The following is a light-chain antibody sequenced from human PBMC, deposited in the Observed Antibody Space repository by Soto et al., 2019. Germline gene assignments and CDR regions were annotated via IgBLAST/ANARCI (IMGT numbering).Light chain of an antibody. CDR3: AAWDDSLNGVV. Sequence: QAVVTQPPSASGTPGRTIAISCSGGSSNIGSHTVNWYQQLPGTAPRLLIYSNTQRPSGVPDRFSGSKSGTSASLAISGLQSEYEGDYYCAAWDDSLNGVVFGGGTKVTVL. CDR2: SNT. J-gene: IGLJ2*01. V-gene: IGLV1-44*01. CDR1: SSNIGSHT.